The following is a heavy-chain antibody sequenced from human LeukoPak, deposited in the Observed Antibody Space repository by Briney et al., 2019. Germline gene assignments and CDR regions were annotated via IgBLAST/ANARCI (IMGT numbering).Heavy chain of an antibody. CDR3: AKSIFGVVGLDY. D-gene: IGHD3-3*01. J-gene: IGHJ4*02. V-gene: IGHV3-30*02. Sequence: GGSLRLSCAASGFTFRSYVMHWVRQAPGKGLEWVAFIRSDGSNKYYTDSVKGRFTISRDNSKNTLYLQMNTLRTEDTAVYYCAKSIFGVVGLDYWDQGTLVTVSS. CDR1: GFTFRSYV. CDR2: IRSDGSNK.